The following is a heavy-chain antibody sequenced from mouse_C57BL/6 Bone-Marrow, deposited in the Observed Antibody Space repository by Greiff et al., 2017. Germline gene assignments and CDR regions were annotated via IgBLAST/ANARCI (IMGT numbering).Heavy chain of an antibody. J-gene: IGHJ4*01. D-gene: IGHD4-1*02. CDR3: AGQLVYAMDY. CDR1: GFSLTSYG. Sequence: VQLQQSGPGLVQPSQSLSITCTVSGFSLTSYGVHWVRQSPGKGLEWLGVIWSGGSTDYNAAFISRLSISKDNSKSQVFFKMNSLQADDTAIYYCAGQLVYAMDYWGQGTSVTVSS. CDR2: IWSGGST. V-gene: IGHV2-2*01.